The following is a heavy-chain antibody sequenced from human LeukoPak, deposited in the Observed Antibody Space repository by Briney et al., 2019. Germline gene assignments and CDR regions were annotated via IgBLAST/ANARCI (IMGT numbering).Heavy chain of an antibody. V-gene: IGHV4-34*01. J-gene: IGHJ4*02. CDR1: GGSFSGYY. Sequence: PSETLSLTCAVYGGSFSGYYWSWVRQPPGKGLEGIGEINHSGSTNYNPSLTSRGTISVDTSKNQFSLKLSSVTAADTAVYYCARVKGFSASPDYWGQGTLVTVSS. CDR2: INHSGST. D-gene: IGHD2/OR15-2a*01. CDR3: ARVKGFSASPDY.